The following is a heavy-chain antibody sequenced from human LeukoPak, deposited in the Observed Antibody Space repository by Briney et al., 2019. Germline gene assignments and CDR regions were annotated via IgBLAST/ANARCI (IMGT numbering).Heavy chain of an antibody. J-gene: IGHJ4*02. Sequence: PSETLSLTCIVSGGSISGYYWSWIRQPPGKGLEWIGYISYSGSTNYNPSLKSRVTISVDTSKNHFSLKLSSVTAADTAVYYCARALRGYSYGPFDYWGQGTLVTVSS. V-gene: IGHV4-59*01. D-gene: IGHD5-18*01. CDR2: ISYSGST. CDR3: ARALRGYSYGPFDY. CDR1: GGSISGYY.